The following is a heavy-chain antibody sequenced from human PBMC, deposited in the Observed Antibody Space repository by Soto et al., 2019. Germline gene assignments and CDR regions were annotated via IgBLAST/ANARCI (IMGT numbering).Heavy chain of an antibody. CDR2: IRSKANGYAT. CDR3: TRNLGAKYGFDV. J-gene: IGHJ6*02. D-gene: IGHD1-26*01. Sequence: VGSLRLSCAASGFPFSGSIIHWVRQASGKGLEWVGRIRSKANGYATAYGGSVKGRFTITRDDSQNTAYLQMDSLKTEDTAVYYCTRNLGAKYGFDVWGQGTTVTVS. CDR1: GFPFSGSI. V-gene: IGHV3-73*01.